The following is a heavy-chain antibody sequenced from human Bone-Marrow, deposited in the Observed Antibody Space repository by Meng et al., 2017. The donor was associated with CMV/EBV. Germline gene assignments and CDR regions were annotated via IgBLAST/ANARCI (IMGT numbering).Heavy chain of an antibody. CDR1: AGSISSNTYY. J-gene: IGHJ5*02. D-gene: IGHD5-24*01. V-gene: IGHV4-39*01. CDR3: ARRGGYNSRFDH. CDR2: IYYSGST. Sequence: SAGSISSNTYYWAWIRQPPRGGLEWIGNIYYSGSTNYEPSLKGRVTISVDTSKNQFYLKVTSVTAADTAIYYCARRGGYNSRFDHWGQGILVTVSS.